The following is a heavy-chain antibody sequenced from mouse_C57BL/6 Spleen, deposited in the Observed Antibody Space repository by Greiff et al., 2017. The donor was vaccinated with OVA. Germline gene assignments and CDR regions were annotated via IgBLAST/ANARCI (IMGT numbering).Heavy chain of an antibody. J-gene: IGHJ3*01. CDR3: ARPYDYDQAWFAY. V-gene: IGHV1-80*01. CDR1: GYAFSSYW. CDR2: IYPGDGDT. Sequence: VQLQQSGAELVKPGASVKISCKASGYAFSSYWMNWVKQRPGKGLEWIGTIYPGDGDTNYNGKFKGKATLTADKSSSTAYMQLSSLTSEDSAVYFCARPYDYDQAWFAYWGKGTLVTVSA. D-gene: IGHD2-4*01.